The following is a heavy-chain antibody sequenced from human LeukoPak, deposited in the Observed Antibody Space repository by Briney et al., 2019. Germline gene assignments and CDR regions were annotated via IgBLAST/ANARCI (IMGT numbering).Heavy chain of an antibody. D-gene: IGHD3-3*01. V-gene: IGHV3-43*02. CDR1: GMPFYYYA. J-gene: IGHJ6*02. CDR3: AKGFSVLASNHYFYSYGMDV. CDR2: IIWDGGST. Sequence: GGALSLSFAAPGMPFYYYAMHWVRRAPGKGLEWVSLIIWDGGSTYYADSVKGRFTISRDNSKNPLYLQMTNLRTEDTALYYCAKGFSVLASNHYFYSYGMDVWGQGTTVTVSS.